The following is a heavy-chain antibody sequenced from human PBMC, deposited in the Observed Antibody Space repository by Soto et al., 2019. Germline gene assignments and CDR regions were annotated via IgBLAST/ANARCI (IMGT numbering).Heavy chain of an antibody. Sequence: QVQLVESGGGVVQPGRSLRLSCAASGFTFSSYAMHWVRQAPGKGLEWVAVISYDGSNKYYADSVKGRFTISRDNSKNTLYLQMNSLRAEDTAVYYCARDFLRYRSGSYLFDYWGQGTLVTVSS. CDR1: GFTFSSYA. CDR2: ISYDGSNK. D-gene: IGHD1-26*01. J-gene: IGHJ4*02. V-gene: IGHV3-30-3*01. CDR3: ARDFLRYRSGSYLFDY.